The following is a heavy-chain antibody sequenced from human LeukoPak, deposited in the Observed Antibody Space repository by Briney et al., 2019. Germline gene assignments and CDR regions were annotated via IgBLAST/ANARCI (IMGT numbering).Heavy chain of an antibody. CDR3: ARGPRITIFGVVIMEYYFDY. J-gene: IGHJ4*02. D-gene: IGHD3-3*01. CDR2: IYHSGST. CDR1: GGSISRSNW. Sequence: PSETLSLTCAVSGGSISRSNWWSWVRQPPGKGLEWIGEIYHSGSTNYNPSLKSRVTISVDTSKNQFSLKLSSVTAADTAVYYCARGPRITIFGVVIMEYYFDYWGQGTLVTVSS. V-gene: IGHV4-4*02.